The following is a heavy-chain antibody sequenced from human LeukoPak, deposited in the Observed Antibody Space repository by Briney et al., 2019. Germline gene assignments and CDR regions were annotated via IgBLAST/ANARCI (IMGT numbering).Heavy chain of an antibody. D-gene: IGHD5-24*01. J-gene: IGHJ4*02. Sequence: GGSLRLSCAASGFTFSSSWMNWVRQAPGKGLQWVGNINPEGSQTRFVDSLMGRFTMSKDNAKNALYLQMNTLRVEDTAVFYCAAWTDRGYNFWGQGTVVTVSS. CDR3: AAWTDRGYNF. CDR1: GFTFSSSW. V-gene: IGHV3-7*01. CDR2: INPEGSQT.